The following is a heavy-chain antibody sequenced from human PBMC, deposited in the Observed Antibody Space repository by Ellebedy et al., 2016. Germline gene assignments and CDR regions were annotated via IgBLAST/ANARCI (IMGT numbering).Heavy chain of an antibody. V-gene: IGHV3-23*03. Sequence: GESLKISCAASGNTFSAYAMRWVRQAPGKGLEWVSVIYAGGTTFYADSVKGRFTISRDNSKNTLYLQMSSLRAEDTALYYCARDGSGYSVRWGQGTLVTVSS. CDR1: GNTFSAYA. J-gene: IGHJ4*02. CDR2: IYAGGTT. D-gene: IGHD3-22*01. CDR3: ARDGSGYSVR.